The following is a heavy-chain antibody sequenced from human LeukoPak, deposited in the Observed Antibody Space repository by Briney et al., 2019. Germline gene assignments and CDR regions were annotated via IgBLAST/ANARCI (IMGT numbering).Heavy chain of an antibody. V-gene: IGHV4-4*07. CDR1: GGSISSYY. D-gene: IGHD5-18*01. CDR2: IYTSGST. CDR3: ARERNFEYSYGYRGRYFDL. J-gene: IGHJ2*01. Sequence: SETLSLTCTVSGGSISSYYWSWIRQPAGKGLEWIGRIYTSGSTNYNPSLKSRVTMSVDTSKNQFSLKLSSVTAADTAVYYCARERNFEYSYGYRGRYFDLWGRGTLVTVSS.